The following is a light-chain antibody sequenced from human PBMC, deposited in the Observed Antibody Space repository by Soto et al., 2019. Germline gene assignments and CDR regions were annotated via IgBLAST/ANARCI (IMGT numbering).Light chain of an antibody. Sequence: IQMTQSPSSLSASVGDRVTITCRASQTISTYLNWYQQKPGKAPKLLIYASYSLQSGVPSRFSGSGSGTDFTLTITSLQPEDFATYICQQSYGMPWTFGQGTKVEV. CDR2: ASY. CDR3: QQSYGMPWT. V-gene: IGKV1-39*01. J-gene: IGKJ1*01. CDR1: QTISTY.